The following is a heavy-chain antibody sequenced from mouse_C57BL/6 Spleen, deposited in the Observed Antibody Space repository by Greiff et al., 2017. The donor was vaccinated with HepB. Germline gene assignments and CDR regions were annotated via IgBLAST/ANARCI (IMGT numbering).Heavy chain of an antibody. CDR2: INPSSGYT. Sequence: QVHVKQSGAELAKPGASVKLSCKASGYTFTSYWMHWVKQRPGQGLEWIGYINPSSGYTKYNQKFKDKATLTADKSSSTAYMQLSSLTYEDSAVYYCARDLITTVEGFAYWGQGTLVTVSA. J-gene: IGHJ3*01. D-gene: IGHD1-1*01. CDR1: GYTFTSYW. V-gene: IGHV1-7*01. CDR3: ARDLITTVEGFAY.